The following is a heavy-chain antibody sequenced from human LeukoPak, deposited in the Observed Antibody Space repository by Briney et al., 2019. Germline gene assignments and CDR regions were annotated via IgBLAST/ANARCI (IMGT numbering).Heavy chain of an antibody. J-gene: IGHJ1*01. D-gene: IGHD3-9*01. V-gene: IGHV3-23*01. Sequence: GGSLRLSCAASGFTFSSYSMNWVRQAPGKGLEWVSAISGSGGSTYYADSVKGRFTISRDNSKNTLYLQMNSLRAEDTAVYYCAKFRDILTGHEYFQHWGQGTLVTVSS. CDR1: GFTFSSYS. CDR2: ISGSGGST. CDR3: AKFRDILTGHEYFQH.